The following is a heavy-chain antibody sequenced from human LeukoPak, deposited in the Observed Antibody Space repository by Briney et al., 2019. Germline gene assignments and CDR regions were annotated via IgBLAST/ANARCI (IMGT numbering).Heavy chain of an antibody. CDR1: GGSISSGGYS. D-gene: IGHD5-18*01. V-gene: IGHV4-30-2*01. CDR3: ARGKGTAMARVRRFDP. J-gene: IGHJ5*02. CDR2: IYHSGST. Sequence: PSETLSLTCAVSGGSISSGGYSWSWIRQPPGKGLEWIGYIYHSGSTNYNPSLESRVTISVDTSKNQFSLKLSSVTAADTAVYYCARGKGTAMARVRRFDPWGQGTLVTVSS.